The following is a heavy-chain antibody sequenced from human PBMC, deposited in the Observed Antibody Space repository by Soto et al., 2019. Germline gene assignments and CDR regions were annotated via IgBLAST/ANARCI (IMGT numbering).Heavy chain of an antibody. CDR3: ARVSMQMLYGRPRYVMDV. CDR2: IIPAFGTT. CDR1: GGTFGIYA. Sequence: QVQLVQSGAAVSKPGSSVKVSCKASGGTFGIYAIGWVRQTPGQGLEWMGGIIPAFGTTKNAQKFQERVVMTAEEPTNTVYMELRGLRFAVTPVYYCARVSMQMLYGRPRYVMDVGGQGSTLIVSS. J-gene: IGHJ6*02. V-gene: IGHV1-69*01. D-gene: IGHD2-2*02.